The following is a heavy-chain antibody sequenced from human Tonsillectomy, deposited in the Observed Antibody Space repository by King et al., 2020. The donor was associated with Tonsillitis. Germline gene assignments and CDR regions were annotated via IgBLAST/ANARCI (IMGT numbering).Heavy chain of an antibody. CDR2: INHSGST. CDR1: GGSFSGYY. V-gene: IGHV4-34*01. CDR3: ARGGLRRHHSN. J-gene: IGHJ4*02. D-gene: IGHD1-14*01. Sequence: VQLQQWGAGLLKPSATLSLTCAVYGGSFSGYYWSWIRQPPGKGLEWIGVINHSGSTNYNPSLKSRVTISVDTSKNQFSLKLSSVTAADTAVYYCARGGLRRHHSNWGQGTLVTVSS.